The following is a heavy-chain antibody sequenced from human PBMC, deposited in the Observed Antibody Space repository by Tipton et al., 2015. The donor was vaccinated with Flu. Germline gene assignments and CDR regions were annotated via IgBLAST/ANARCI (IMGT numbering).Heavy chain of an antibody. D-gene: IGHD2-2*02. V-gene: IGHV5-51*01. CDR2: IYPGDSDT. CDR1: GYSFTSYW. CDR3: AISAAYCSSTSCYTYYYGMDV. J-gene: IGHJ6*02. Sequence: VQLVQSGAEVKKPGESLKISCKGSGYSFTSYWIGWVRQMPGKGLEWMGIIYPGDSDTRYSPSFQGQVTISADKSISTAYLQWSSLKASATAMYYCAISAAYCSSTSCYTYYYGMDVWGQGTTVTVSS.